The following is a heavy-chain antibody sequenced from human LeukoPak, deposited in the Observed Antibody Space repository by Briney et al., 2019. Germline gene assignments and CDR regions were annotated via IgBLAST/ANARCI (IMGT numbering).Heavy chain of an antibody. CDR3: ARGYDSSAYYPFNY. V-gene: IGHV4-61*08. CDR2: IYHTGSN. J-gene: IGHJ4*02. CDR1: GGSVSSADYY. D-gene: IGHD3-22*01. Sequence: SETLSLTCTVSGGSVSSADYYWSWIRHPPGKALEWIGYIYHTGSNNYKYSLKSRVTISLDTSKNQFSLMLSSVTAADTAVYYCARGYDSSAYYPFNYWGQGTLVTVSS.